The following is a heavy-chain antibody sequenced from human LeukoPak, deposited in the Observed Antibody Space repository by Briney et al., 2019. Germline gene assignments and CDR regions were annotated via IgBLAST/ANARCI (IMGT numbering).Heavy chain of an antibody. Sequence: PSETLSLTCAVYGGSFSGYYWSWIRQPPGKGLEWIGEINHSGSTNYNPSLKSRVTISVDTSKNQFSLKLSSVTAADTAVYYCARQAYSSSWQYYYYMDVWGKGTTVTISS. J-gene: IGHJ6*03. D-gene: IGHD6-13*01. V-gene: IGHV4-34*01. CDR3: ARQAYSSSWQYYYYMDV. CDR2: INHSGST. CDR1: GGSFSGYY.